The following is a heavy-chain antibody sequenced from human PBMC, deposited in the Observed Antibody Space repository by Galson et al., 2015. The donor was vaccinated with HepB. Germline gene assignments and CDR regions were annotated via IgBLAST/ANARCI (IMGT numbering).Heavy chain of an antibody. CDR2: IIPIFGTA. D-gene: IGHD3-22*01. J-gene: IGHJ4*02. Sequence: SVKVSCKASGGTFSSYAISWVRQAPGQGLEWMGGIIPIFGTANYAQKFQGRVTITADESTSTAYMELSSLRSEDTAVYYCARGVPYHYDSSGSSFDYWGQETLVPVPS. V-gene: IGHV1-69*13. CDR1: GGTFSSYA. CDR3: ARGVPYHYDSSGSSFDY.